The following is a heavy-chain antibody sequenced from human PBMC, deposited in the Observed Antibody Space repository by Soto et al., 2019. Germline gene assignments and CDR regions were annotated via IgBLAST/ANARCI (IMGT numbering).Heavy chain of an antibody. D-gene: IGHD2-8*02. Sequence: QVQLQQWGAGLLKPSETLSLTCAVYGGSFSGYYWTWIRQPPGPGLEWIGEINRSGSTNYNPSLKSRVAISVDTSKNQFSLKLTSVTAANTAVYYCARDKITGLFDYWGQGTLVTVSS. CDR2: INRSGST. CDR1: GGSFSGYY. J-gene: IGHJ4*02. CDR3: ARDKITGLFDY. V-gene: IGHV4-34*01.